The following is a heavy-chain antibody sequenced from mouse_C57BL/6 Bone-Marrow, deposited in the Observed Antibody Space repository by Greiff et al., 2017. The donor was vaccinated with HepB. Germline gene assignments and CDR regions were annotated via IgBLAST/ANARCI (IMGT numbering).Heavy chain of an antibody. CDR1: GYAFSSSW. CDR2: IYPGDGDT. Sequence: VKLQESGPELVKPGASVKISCKASGYAFSSSWMNWVKQRPGKGLEWIGRIYPGDGDTNYNGKFKGKATLTADKSSSTAYMQLSSLTSEDSAVYFCARMLGLAYWGQGTLVTVSA. CDR3: ARMLGLAY. J-gene: IGHJ3*01. D-gene: IGHD4-1*01. V-gene: IGHV1-82*01.